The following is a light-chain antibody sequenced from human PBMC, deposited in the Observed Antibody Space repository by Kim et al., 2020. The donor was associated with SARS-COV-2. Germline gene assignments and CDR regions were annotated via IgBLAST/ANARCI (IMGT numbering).Light chain of an antibody. CDR2: YDS. V-gene: IGLV3-21*04. J-gene: IGLJ2*01. CDR3: QVWDRSSDHRVV. CDR1: SIGSKS. Sequence: SYELTQPPSVSVAPGKTARASCGGNSIGSKSVHWYQQKSGQAPVLVIYYDSDRPSGIPARFSGSNSGNTATLTISRVEAGDEADYYCQVWDRSSDHRVV.